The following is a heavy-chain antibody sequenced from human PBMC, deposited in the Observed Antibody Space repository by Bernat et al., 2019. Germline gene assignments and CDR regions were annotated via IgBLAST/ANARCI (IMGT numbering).Heavy chain of an antibody. J-gene: IGHJ6*02. CDR3: ARVAQRWLQTTYYYYGMDV. CDR1: GFTFSSYW. Sequence: EVQLVESGGGLVQPGGSLRLSCTASGFTFSSYWVNWVRQAPGKGLEWVANIKQDGSEKYYVDSVKGRFTISRDNAKNSLYLQMNSLRAEDTAVYYCARVAQRWLQTTYYYYGMDVWGQGTTVTVSS. D-gene: IGHD5-24*01. V-gene: IGHV3-7*03. CDR2: IKQDGSEK.